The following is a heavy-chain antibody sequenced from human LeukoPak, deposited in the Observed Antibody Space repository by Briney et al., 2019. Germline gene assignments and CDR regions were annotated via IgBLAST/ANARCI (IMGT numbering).Heavy chain of an antibody. D-gene: IGHD4-17*01. J-gene: IGHJ4*02. CDR2: TYYRSKWYN. Sequence: SQTLSLTFAISGDSVSNNSAAWNWIRHSPSRGLDWLGSTYYRSKWYNDYAVSVKSRITNNPDISKNQLSLQLNSVTPEDTAVYYCAREPHYGDFTVVWGQGTLVTVSS. V-gene: IGHV6-1*01. CDR1: GDSVSNNSAA. CDR3: AREPHYGDFTVV.